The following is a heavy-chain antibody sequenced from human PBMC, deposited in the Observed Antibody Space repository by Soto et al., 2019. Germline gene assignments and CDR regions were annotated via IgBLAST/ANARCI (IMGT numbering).Heavy chain of an antibody. CDR2: ISSSSTYI. CDR1: GFTFSSYS. J-gene: IGHJ4*02. Sequence: EVQLVESGGALVKPGGSLRLSCADSGFTFSSYSMNWVRQAPGKGLEWVSSISSSSTYIYYADSVKGRFTISRDNAKNXLYLXXXXXXXXXXXXXXXXXXXXXXXXXFXYWGQGTLVTVSS. V-gene: IGHV3-21*01. CDR3: XXXXXXXXXXFXY.